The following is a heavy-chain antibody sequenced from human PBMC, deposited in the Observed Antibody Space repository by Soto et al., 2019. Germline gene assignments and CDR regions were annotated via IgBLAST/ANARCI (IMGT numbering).Heavy chain of an antibody. D-gene: IGHD3-3*01. CDR1: GFTFSSYW. CDR3: ARDRDYDFWSGYYRYYYYGMDV. Sequence: GGSLRLSCGASGFTFSSYWMNWVRQAPGKGLEWVANIKQDGSETSYVDSVKGRFTISRDNAKNTLYLQMNSLRAEDTAVYYCARDRDYDFWSGYYRYYYYGMDVWGQGTTVTVSS. J-gene: IGHJ6*02. CDR2: IKQDGSET. V-gene: IGHV3-7*01.